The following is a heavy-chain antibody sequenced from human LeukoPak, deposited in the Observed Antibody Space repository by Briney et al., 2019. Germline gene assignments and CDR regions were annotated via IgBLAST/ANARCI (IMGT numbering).Heavy chain of an antibody. Sequence: QPGRSLRLSCAASGFTFDDYAMHWVRQAPGKGLEWVSGISWNSGSIGYADSVKGRFTISRDSAKNSLYLQMNSLRAEDMALYYCAKDMGRYYDSSGFFDYWGQGTLVTVSS. CDR3: AKDMGRYYDSSGFFDY. D-gene: IGHD3-22*01. J-gene: IGHJ4*02. CDR2: ISWNSGSI. V-gene: IGHV3-9*03. CDR1: GFTFDDYA.